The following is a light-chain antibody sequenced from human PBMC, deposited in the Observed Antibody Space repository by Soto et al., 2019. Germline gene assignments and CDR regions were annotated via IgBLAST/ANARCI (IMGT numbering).Light chain of an antibody. CDR1: QTLSSSF. CDR3: QQYGYLGT. Sequence: EIFLTHSPGTLSLSPGDRAPLSCRTSQTLSSSFLAWYQQTPGQAPRLLIYDTSTRAIDIPDRFSGSGSGTDFTLTISRLEPEDFAVYYCQQYGYLGTFGQGGKVAIK. V-gene: IGKV3-20*01. J-gene: IGKJ1*01. CDR2: DTS.